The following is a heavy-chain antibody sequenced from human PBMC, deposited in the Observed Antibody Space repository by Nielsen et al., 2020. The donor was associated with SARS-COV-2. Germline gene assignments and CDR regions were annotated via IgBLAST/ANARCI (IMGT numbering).Heavy chain of an antibody. J-gene: IGHJ4*02. Sequence: KVSCKASGYTFTSYYMHWVRQASGKGLEWLGRIRSYANEYATAYAASVKGRFTISRDDSKNTAYLQMNSLKTEDTAVYYCSSPTVAYWGQGTLVTVSS. D-gene: IGHD4-23*01. CDR1: GYTFTSYY. CDR3: SSPTVAY. V-gene: IGHV3-73*01. CDR2: IRSYANEYAT.